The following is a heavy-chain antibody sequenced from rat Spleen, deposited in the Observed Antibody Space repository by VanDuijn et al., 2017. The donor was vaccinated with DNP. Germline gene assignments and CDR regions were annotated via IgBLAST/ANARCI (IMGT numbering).Heavy chain of an antibody. CDR3: VRWNSGHFDY. V-gene: IGHV5-22*01. D-gene: IGHD4-3*01. CDR2: IGSAAYAP. J-gene: IGHJ2*01. Sequence: EVQLVESGGGLVQPGRSLKLSCAASGFTFSDYYMAWVRQAPTKGLEWVAYIGSAAYAPYYGDSVKGRFTISRYNTKSTLYLQMNSLRSEDMATYYCVRWNSGHFDYWGQGVMVTVSS. CDR1: GFTFSDYY.